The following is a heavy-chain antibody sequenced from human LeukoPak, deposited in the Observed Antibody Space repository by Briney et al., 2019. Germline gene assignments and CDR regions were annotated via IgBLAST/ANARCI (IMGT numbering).Heavy chain of an antibody. Sequence: ASVKVSCTASDYTFTSYGFSWVRQATAQGLEWMGWISTYNGKTNYAQKFQGSVTMTTDTSTSTAYMELRSLRSDDTAVYYCARDRGADSTGMDVWGQGTTVTVSS. CDR3: ARDRGADSTGMDV. J-gene: IGHJ6*02. V-gene: IGHV1-18*01. CDR2: ISTYNGKT. CDR1: DYTFTSYG. D-gene: IGHD2/OR15-2a*01.